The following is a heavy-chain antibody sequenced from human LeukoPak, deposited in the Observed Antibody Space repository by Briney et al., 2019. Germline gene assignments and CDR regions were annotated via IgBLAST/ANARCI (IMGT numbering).Heavy chain of an antibody. V-gene: IGHV3-7*01. CDR3: ARSWSVATK. J-gene: IGHJ4*02. CDR2: IKQDGSEK. Sequence: PGGSLRLSCAASGFRFSDYRMTWVRQAQGKELEWVADIKQDGSEKYYVDSVKGRLTISTDNATNSLYLQMSSLRAEDTAVYYCARSWSVATKRGQGTLVTVSS. CDR1: GFRFSDYR. D-gene: IGHD5-12*01.